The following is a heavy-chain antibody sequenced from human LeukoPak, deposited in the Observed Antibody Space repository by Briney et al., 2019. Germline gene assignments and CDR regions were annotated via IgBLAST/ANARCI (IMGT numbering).Heavy chain of an antibody. CDR3: AGRRVLDASFDY. Sequence: GGSLRLSCAASGFTVSNKYMRWVRQAPGKGLEWVSVIYSGDNTYYGESVKGRFTISRDNSKNTLLLQMNRLRAEDTAVYYCAGRRVLDASFDYWGQGTLVTVSS. CDR1: GFTVSNKY. J-gene: IGHJ4*02. V-gene: IGHV3-66*02. D-gene: IGHD3-16*01. CDR2: IYSGDNT.